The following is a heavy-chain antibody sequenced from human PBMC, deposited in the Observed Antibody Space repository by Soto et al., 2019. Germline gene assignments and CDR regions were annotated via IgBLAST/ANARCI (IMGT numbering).Heavy chain of an antibody. Sequence: GGSLRLSCAASGLTFSSFAMNWVRQAPGKGLDWVSTISSSSSYIYYADSVKGRFTISRDNAKNSLYLQMNSLRAEDTAVYYCARAPSYCSSTSCRFDYWGQGTLVTVSS. CDR3: ARAPSYCSSTSCRFDY. J-gene: IGHJ4*02. V-gene: IGHV3-21*01. D-gene: IGHD2-2*01. CDR1: GLTFSSFA. CDR2: ISSSSSYI.